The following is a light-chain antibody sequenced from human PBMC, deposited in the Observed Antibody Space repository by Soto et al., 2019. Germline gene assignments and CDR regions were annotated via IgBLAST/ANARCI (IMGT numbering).Light chain of an antibody. J-gene: IGLJ1*01. V-gene: IGLV2-14*01. CDR3: SSYTSSSTPYV. CDR1: SREVGGYNY. Sequence: QSALTQPSSVSGSPGQSITISCTGNSREVGGYNYVSWYQQHPGKAPKLMIYDVSNRPSGVSNRFSGSKSGNTASLTISGLQAEDEADYYCSSYTSSSTPYVFGTGTKVTVL. CDR2: DVS.